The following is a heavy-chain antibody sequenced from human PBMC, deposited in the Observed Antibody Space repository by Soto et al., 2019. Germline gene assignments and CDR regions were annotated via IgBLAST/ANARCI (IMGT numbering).Heavy chain of an antibody. J-gene: IGHJ4*02. V-gene: IGHV4-59*08. CDR1: GGSISTYY. CDR2: IYYSGST. CDR3: ARFTFWGGDDCYQLDY. D-gene: IGHD2-21*02. Sequence: QVQLQESGPGLVKPSETLSLTCTVSGGSISTYYWSWIRQPPGKELEWIGNIYYSGSTFYNPSLKSRVTISVDTSKNQFSLKLSSVTAADTAVYYCARFTFWGGDDCYQLDYWGQGTLVTVSS.